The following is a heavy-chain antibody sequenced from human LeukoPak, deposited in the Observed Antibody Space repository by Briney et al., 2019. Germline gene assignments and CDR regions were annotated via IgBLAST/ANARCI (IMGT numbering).Heavy chain of an antibody. CDR3: AKGAYDYIEIAYFDY. CDR1: GFSFDNFA. D-gene: IGHD5-12*01. Sequence: GGSLRLSCVASGFSFDNFAMNWVRQAPGKGLEWVSLIIGSSSSTFYADSVKGRFTITRDKSKNTLYLQMNSLRAEDTAVYYCAKGAYDYIEIAYFDYWGQGSLVTASS. CDR2: IIGSSSST. J-gene: IGHJ4*02. V-gene: IGHV3-23*01.